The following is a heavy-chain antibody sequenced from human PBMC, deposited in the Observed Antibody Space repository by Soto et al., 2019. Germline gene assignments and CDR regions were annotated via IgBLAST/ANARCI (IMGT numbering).Heavy chain of an antibody. J-gene: IGHJ4*02. CDR2: ISYDGSNK. V-gene: IGHV3-30*18. D-gene: IGHD2-21*02. CDR3: AKDNGGGGDWGVAY. CDR1: GFTFSSYG. Sequence: QVQLVESGGGVVQPGRSLRLSCAASGFTFSSYGMHWVRQAPGKGLEWVAVISYDGSNKYYADSVKGRFTISRDNSKNTLYLQMNSLRAEDTAVYYCAKDNGGGGDWGVAYWGQGTLVTVSS.